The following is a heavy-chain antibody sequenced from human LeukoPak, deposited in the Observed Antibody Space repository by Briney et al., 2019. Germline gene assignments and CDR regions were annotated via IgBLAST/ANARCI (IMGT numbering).Heavy chain of an antibody. Sequence: GGSLRLSCAASGFTLSSYWMSWVRQAPGKGLEWVANIKQDGSEKYYVDSVKGRFTISRDNAKNSLYLQMNSLRAEDTAVYYCARDRSITMVRGAILAQGYWGQGTLVTVSS. CDR3: ARDRSITMVRGAILAQGY. V-gene: IGHV3-7*01. CDR1: GFTLSSYW. CDR2: IKQDGSEK. J-gene: IGHJ4*02. D-gene: IGHD3-10*01.